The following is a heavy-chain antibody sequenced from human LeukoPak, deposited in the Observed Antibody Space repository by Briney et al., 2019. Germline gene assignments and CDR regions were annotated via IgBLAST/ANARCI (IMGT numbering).Heavy chain of an antibody. D-gene: IGHD1-1*01. CDR1: GYTFTSYY. CDR2: INPSGGST. V-gene: IGHV1-46*01. J-gene: IGHJ5*02. CDR3: ARVASRWERLGWFDP. Sequence: ASVKVSCKASGYTFTSYYMHWVRQAPGQGLEWMGIINPSGGSTSYAQKFQGRVTMTRDTSTSTVYMELRSLRSEDTAVYYCARVASRWERLGWFDPWGQGTLVTVSS.